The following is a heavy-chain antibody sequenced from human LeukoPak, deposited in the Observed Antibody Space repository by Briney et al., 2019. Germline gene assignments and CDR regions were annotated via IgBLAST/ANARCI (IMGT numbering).Heavy chain of an antibody. V-gene: IGHV3-48*02. J-gene: IGHJ5*02. D-gene: IGHD2-2*01. CDR3: ARVPSAAMRGGYNWFDP. CDR2: ISSSSSTM. CDR1: GFTFSSYS. Sequence: PGGSLRLSCAASGFTFSSYSMNWVRQAPGKGLEWVSYISSSSSTMYYADSVKGRFTISRDNAKNSLYLQMNSLRDEDTAVYYCARVPSAAMRGGYNWFDPWGQGTLVTVSS.